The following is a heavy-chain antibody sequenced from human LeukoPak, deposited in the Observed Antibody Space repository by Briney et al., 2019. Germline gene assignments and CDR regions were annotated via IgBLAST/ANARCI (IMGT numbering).Heavy chain of an antibody. CDR3: TTDFYGSGRTTYYFDY. CDR1: GFTLSNAW. Sequence: KTGGSLTLSCAASGFTLSNAWMSWVRQAPGKGLEWVGRIKSKTDGGRTDYAAPVKGRFTISRDDSKNTLYLQMNSLKTEDTAVYYCTTDFYGSGRTTYYFDYWGQGTLVTVSS. J-gene: IGHJ4*02. CDR2: IKSKTDGGRT. D-gene: IGHD3-10*01. V-gene: IGHV3-15*01.